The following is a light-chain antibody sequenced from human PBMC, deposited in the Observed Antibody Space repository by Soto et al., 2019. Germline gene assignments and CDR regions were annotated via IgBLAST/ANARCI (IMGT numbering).Light chain of an antibody. Sequence: AIQMTQSPSSLSASVGDRVTITCRASQDIRTELGWYQQKPGKAPRLLIYGTFSLHSGVPSRFSGSGSGTDFTLTFSSLQPDDFATYYCLQDFKYPRTFGQGTKVEVK. CDR2: GTF. CDR1: QDIRTE. J-gene: IGKJ1*01. CDR3: LQDFKYPRT. V-gene: IGKV1-6*01.